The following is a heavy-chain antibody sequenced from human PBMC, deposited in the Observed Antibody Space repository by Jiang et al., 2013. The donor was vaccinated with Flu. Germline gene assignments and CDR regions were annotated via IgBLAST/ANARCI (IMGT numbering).Heavy chain of an antibody. CDR3: ARTAGPDCGSDCYWVDV. Sequence: SGAEVKKPGESVRISCKGSGYSFTSYGIGWVRQKPGKGLEWMGIIYPDDPRYSPPFQGHVTISVDKSMDTAYLQWNSLKASDTAMYYCARTAGPDCGSDCYWVDVWGQGTMVTVSS. J-gene: IGHJ3*01. D-gene: IGHD2-21*02. CDR1: GYSFTSYG. V-gene: IGHV5-51*03. CDR2: IYPDDP.